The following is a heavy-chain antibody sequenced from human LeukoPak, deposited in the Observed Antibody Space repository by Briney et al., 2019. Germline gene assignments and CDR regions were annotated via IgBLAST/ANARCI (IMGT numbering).Heavy chain of an antibody. CDR3: ARGGDGDYSNDDFDY. Sequence: TLSLTCAVYGGSFSSYYWSWIRQPPGKGLEWIGEINHSGSTNYNPSLKSRVTISVDTSKNQFSLKLSSVTAADTAVHYCARGGDGDYSNDDFDYWGQGTLVTVSS. D-gene: IGHD4-11*01. J-gene: IGHJ4*02. V-gene: IGHV4-34*01. CDR2: INHSGST. CDR1: GGSFSSYY.